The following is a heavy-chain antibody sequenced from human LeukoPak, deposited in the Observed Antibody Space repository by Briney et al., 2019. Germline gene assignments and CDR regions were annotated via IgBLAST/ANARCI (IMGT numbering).Heavy chain of an antibody. J-gene: IGHJ4*02. V-gene: IGHV3-30*02. CDR3: GKGSSTSACPDY. Sequence: PGGSLRLSCAASGFNFHSYGMHWVRQAPGKGLDWVAFVRYDGSIQYYADSVKGRFAISRDTSKDTVSLQMNSLRPEDTAVYYCGKGSSTSACPDYWVQGTLVTVSS. CDR1: GFNFHSYG. CDR2: VRYDGSIQ. D-gene: IGHD6-19*01.